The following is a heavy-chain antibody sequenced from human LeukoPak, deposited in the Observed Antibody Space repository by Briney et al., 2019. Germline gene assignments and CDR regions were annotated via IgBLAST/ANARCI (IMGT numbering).Heavy chain of an antibody. CDR1: GGTFSSYA. Sequence: SVKVSCKASGGTFSSYAICWVRQAPGQGLEWMGRIIPILGIANYAQKFQGRVTITADKSTSTAYMELSSLRSEDTAVYYCATLSSSWSYWGQGTLVTVSS. V-gene: IGHV1-69*04. D-gene: IGHD6-13*01. CDR3: ATLSSSWSY. J-gene: IGHJ4*02. CDR2: IIPILGIA.